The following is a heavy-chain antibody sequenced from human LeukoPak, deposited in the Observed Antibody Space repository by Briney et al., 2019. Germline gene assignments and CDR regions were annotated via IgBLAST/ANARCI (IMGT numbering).Heavy chain of an antibody. J-gene: IGHJ6*03. Sequence: GGSLRVSCAASGFTFSTYDMTWVRQAPGKGLEWVSGISGSGSNKHDADSVKGRFLISRDNSKNMLDLQMNSLRAEDTALYYCAKVRRSTTYFIDVWGSGTPVTVSS. CDR3: AKVRRSTTYFIDV. D-gene: IGHD2/OR15-2a*01. CDR1: GFTFSTYD. CDR2: ISGSGSNK. V-gene: IGHV3-23*01.